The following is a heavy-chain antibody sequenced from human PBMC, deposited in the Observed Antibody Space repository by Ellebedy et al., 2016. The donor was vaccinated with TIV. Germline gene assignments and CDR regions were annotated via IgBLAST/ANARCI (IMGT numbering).Heavy chain of an antibody. CDR1: GYTFTSYG. CDR3: ARDTAVDGLGAYGMDV. D-gene: IGHD6-19*01. CDR2: ISAYNGNT. J-gene: IGHJ6*02. Sequence: ASVKVSCXASGYTFTSYGISWVRQAPGQGLEWMGWISAYNGNTNYAQKLQGRVTMTTDTSTSTAYMELRSLRSDDTAVYYCARDTAVDGLGAYGMDVWGQGTTVTVSS. V-gene: IGHV1-18*01.